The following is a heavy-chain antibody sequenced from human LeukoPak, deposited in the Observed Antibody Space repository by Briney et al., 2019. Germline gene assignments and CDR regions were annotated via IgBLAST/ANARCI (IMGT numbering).Heavy chain of an antibody. V-gene: IGHV3-48*03. CDR1: GVTFSSYE. D-gene: IGHD1-26*01. CDR3: AREGGSKNWFDP. Sequence: PGGSLRLSCAASGVTFSSYETNWVRQAPWKGLEGISYVTSSGGTTYYADSVKGRFTISRDNAKYSLYLQMNSLRAEDTAVYYCAREGGSKNWFDPWGQGTLVTVSS. J-gene: IGHJ5*02. CDR2: VTSSGGTT.